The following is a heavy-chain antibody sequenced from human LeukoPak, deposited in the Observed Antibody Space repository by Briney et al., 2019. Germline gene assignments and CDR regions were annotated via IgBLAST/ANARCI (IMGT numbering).Heavy chain of an antibody. J-gene: IGHJ4*02. CDR1: GFTFSSYS. Sequence: GGSLRLSCAASGFTFSSYSMNWVRQAPGKGLEWVSYISSRSATIYYADSVKGRFTISRDNAKNSLYLQMNSLRAEDTAVYYCASQSVYDSTAQGDYWGQGTLVTVSS. CDR2: ISSRSATI. CDR3: ASQSVYDSTAQGDY. V-gene: IGHV3-48*01. D-gene: IGHD3-22*01.